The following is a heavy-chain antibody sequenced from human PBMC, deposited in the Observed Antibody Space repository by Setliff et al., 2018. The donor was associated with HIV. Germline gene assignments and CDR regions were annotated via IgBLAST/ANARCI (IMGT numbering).Heavy chain of an antibody. V-gene: IGHV1-3*01. CDR1: GYTFNNYA. Sequence: ASVKVSCKASGYTFNNYAMHWVRQAPGQRLEWLGWITGDNDNTKYSEKLKGRVTITRDSSASTAYMELSSLTSEDTAVYYCATERYQLRYNSYYYYYGMDVWGQGTTVTVS. J-gene: IGHJ6*02. CDR2: ITGDNDNT. D-gene: IGHD2-2*02. CDR3: ATERYQLRYNSYYYYYGMDV.